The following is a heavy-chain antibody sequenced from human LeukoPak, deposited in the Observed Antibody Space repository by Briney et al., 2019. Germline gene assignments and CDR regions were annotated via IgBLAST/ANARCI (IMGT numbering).Heavy chain of an antibody. CDR2: IYYSGST. V-gene: IGHV4-59*01. CDR3: VRDHYYDSSGYTFRH. CDR1: GGSISNYY. D-gene: IGHD3-22*01. J-gene: IGHJ1*01. Sequence: SETLSLTCTVSGGSISNYYWSRIRQPPGKGPEWIGYIYYSGSTSYNPSLKSRVTISVDTSKNQFSLKLSSVTAADTAVYYCVRDHYYDSSGYTFRHWGQGTLVTVSS.